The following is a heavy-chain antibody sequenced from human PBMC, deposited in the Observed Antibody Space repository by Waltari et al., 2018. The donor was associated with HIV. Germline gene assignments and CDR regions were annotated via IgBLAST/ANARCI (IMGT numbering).Heavy chain of an antibody. CDR2: MYPVDSDT. CDR3: ARTVGATPENFEY. J-gene: IGHJ4*02. V-gene: IGHV5-51*03. D-gene: IGHD1-26*01. Sequence: EVQLVQSGAEVKKPGDSLKISCKGSGYTFTTYWIGWVRQMPGKGLEWMGIMYPVDSDTRYSPSFQGQVTISADKSITTAYLQWSSLKASDTAMYYCARTVGATPENFEYWGQGTLVTVSS. CDR1: GYTFTTYW.